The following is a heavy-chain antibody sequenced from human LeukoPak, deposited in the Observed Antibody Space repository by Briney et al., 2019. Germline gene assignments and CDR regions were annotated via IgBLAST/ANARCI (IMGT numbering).Heavy chain of an antibody. CDR2: ISAYNGNT. D-gene: IGHD4-17*01. Sequence: ASVKVSCKASGYTFTSYAISWVRPAPGQGLERMGWISAYNGNTNYAQKLQGRVTMTTDTSTSTAYMELRSLRSDDTAVYYCARNDYGDYVNLEDWFDPWGQGTLVTVSS. V-gene: IGHV1-18*01. J-gene: IGHJ5*02. CDR3: ARNDYGDYVNLEDWFDP. CDR1: GYTFTSYA.